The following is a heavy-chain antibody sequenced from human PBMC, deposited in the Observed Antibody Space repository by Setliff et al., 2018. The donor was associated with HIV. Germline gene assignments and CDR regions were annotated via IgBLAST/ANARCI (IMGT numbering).Heavy chain of an antibody. D-gene: IGHD5-12*01. V-gene: IGHV4-34*01. CDR1: GGSFSDYY. Sequence: SETLSLTCTVSGGSFSDYYWTWIRQPPGKGLEWIGEINDRGNTNYMPSLRSRVTISVDTSKNQFSLGLTSVTAADSAIYYCARGRHIEATIPLDHWGQGTLVTVSS. CDR3: ARGRHIEATIPLDH. J-gene: IGHJ4*02. CDR2: INDRGNT.